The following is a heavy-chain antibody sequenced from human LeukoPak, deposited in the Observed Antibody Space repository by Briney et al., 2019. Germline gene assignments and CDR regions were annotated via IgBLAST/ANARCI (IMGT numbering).Heavy chain of an antibody. J-gene: IGHJ5*02. V-gene: IGHV3-30*02. CDR1: GFTFSNYW. CDR3: AKDLPVLRFLEWLPPNWFDP. CDR2: IRYDGSNK. D-gene: IGHD3-3*01. Sequence: GGSLRLSCAASGFTFSNYWMNWVRQAPGKGLEWVAFIRYDGSNKYYADSVKGRFTISRDNSKNTLYLQMNSLRAEDTAVYYCAKDLPVLRFLEWLPPNWFDPWGQGTLVTVSS.